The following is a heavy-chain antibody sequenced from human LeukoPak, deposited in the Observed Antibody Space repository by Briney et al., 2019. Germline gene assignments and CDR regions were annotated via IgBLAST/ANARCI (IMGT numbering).Heavy chain of an antibody. D-gene: IGHD2-15*01. CDR1: GYTFTGYY. V-gene: IGHV1-2*02. CDR3: ARDIGYCSGGSCANWFDP. Sequence: SVKVSCKASGYTFTGYYMHWVRQAPGQGLEWMGWINPNSGGTNYAQKFQGRVTMTRDTSISTAYMELSRLRSDDTAVYYCARDIGYCSGGSCANWFDPWGQGTLVTVSS. J-gene: IGHJ5*02. CDR2: INPNSGGT.